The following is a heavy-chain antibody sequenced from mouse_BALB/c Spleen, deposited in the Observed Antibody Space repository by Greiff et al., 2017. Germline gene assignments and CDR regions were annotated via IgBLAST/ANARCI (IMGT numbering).Heavy chain of an antibody. CDR1: GYSFTGYN. J-gene: IGHJ2*01. V-gene: IGHV1S135*01. CDR3: ARGIYDYGAYYFDY. CDR2: IDPYNGGT. Sequence: LVESGPELGKPGASVKISCKASGYSFTGYNMYWVKQSHRKSLEWIGYIDPYNGGTSYNQKSKGKATLTVDKSSSTAYMHLNSLTSEDSAIYYCARGIYDYGAYYFDYWGQGTTLTVSS. D-gene: IGHD2-4*01.